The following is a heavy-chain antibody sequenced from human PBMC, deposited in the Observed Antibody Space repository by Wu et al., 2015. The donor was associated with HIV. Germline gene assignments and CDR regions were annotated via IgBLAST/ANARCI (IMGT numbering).Heavy chain of an antibody. CDR3: AKDYGIVGSTLPEYFQH. CDR1: GYTFTDYY. V-gene: IGHV1-2*02. J-gene: IGHJ1*01. CDR2: INPNSGGS. D-gene: IGHD2-21*01. Sequence: QVQLVQSGAQVQRSGASVKVSCKTSGYTFTDYYIHWVRQAPGQGLEWMGWINPNSGGSKSPQKFQGRVTMTRDTSVSTVYLELTRLKFDDTAMYYCAKDYGIVGSTLPEYFQHWGQGTLVTVSS.